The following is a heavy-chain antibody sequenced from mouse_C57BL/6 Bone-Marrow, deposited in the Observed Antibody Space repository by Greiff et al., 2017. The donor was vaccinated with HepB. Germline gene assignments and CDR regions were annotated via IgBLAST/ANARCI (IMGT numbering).Heavy chain of an antibody. D-gene: IGHD1-1*01. CDR2: INPSNGGT. Sequence: QVQLQQPGTELVKPGASVKLSCKASGYTFTSYWMHWVKQRPGQGLEWIGNINPSNGGTNYNEKFKSKATLTVDKSSSTAYMQLSSLTSEDSAVYYWARDLITTVVQYYFDYWGQGTTLTVSS. J-gene: IGHJ2*01. CDR1: GYTFTSYW. CDR3: ARDLITTVVQYYFDY. V-gene: IGHV1-53*01.